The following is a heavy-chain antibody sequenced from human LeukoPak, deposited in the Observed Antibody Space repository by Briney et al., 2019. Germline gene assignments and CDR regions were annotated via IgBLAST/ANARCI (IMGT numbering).Heavy chain of an antibody. CDR3: ARGLFGSAVAGTFAFDI. V-gene: IGHV1-18*01. Sequence: GASVKVSCRASGYTFTSYGISWVRQAPGQGLEWMGWISAYNGNTNYAQKLQGRVTMTTDTSTSTAYMELRSLRSDDTAVYYCARGLFGSAVAGTFAFDIWGQGTMVTVSS. D-gene: IGHD6-19*01. J-gene: IGHJ3*02. CDR1: GYTFTSYG. CDR2: ISAYNGNT.